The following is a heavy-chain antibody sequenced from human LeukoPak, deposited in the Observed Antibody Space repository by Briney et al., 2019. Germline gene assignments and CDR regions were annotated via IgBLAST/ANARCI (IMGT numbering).Heavy chain of an antibody. D-gene: IGHD6-19*01. CDR2: INHSGST. CDR3: ARTSLAVAGNNWFDP. J-gene: IGHJ5*02. Sequence: SETLSLTCAVYGGSFSGYYWSWIRQPPGKGLEWIGEINHSGSTYYNPSLKSRVTISVDTSKNQFSLKLSSVTAADTAVYYCARTSLAVAGNNWFDPWGQGTLVTVSS. V-gene: IGHV4-34*01. CDR1: GGSFSGYY.